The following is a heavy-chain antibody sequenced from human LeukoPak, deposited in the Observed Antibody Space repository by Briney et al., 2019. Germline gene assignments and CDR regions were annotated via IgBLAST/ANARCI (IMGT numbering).Heavy chain of an antibody. CDR2: IYYSGST. D-gene: IGHD3-10*01. CDR3: ARDTYYYGSGALEAFDI. J-gene: IGHJ3*02. Sequence: SETLSITCTVSGGSISSSSYYWGWIRQPPGKGLVWIGSIYYSGSTYYNPSLKSRVTISVDTSKNQFSLKLSSVTAADTAVYYCARDTYYYGSGALEAFDIWGQGTMVTVSS. CDR1: GGSISSSSYY. V-gene: IGHV4-39*07.